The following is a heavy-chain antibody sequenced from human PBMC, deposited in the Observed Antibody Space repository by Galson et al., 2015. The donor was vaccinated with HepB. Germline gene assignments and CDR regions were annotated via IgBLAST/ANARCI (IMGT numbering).Heavy chain of an antibody. CDR3: AREVVSDTVLAPINWFDP. V-gene: IGHV3-30*03. CDR2: ISFDGVNK. J-gene: IGHJ5*02. Sequence: SLRLSCAASGFSFSSHGMHWIRQAPGKGLEWIAMISFDGVNKYYGDSVRGRFTISRDNSKNTLFLQMNSLRPEDTAVYYCAREVVSDTVLAPINWFDPWGQGTLVTVSS. D-gene: IGHD5/OR15-5a*01. CDR1: GFSFSSHG.